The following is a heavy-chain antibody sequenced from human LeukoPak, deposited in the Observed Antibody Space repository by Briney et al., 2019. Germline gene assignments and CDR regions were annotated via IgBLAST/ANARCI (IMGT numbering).Heavy chain of an antibody. CDR2: ISVSGGST. Sequence: PGGSLRLSCAASGFTFSSYAMSWVRQAPGRGLEWVSAISVSGGSTYYADSVKGRFTISRDNSKNTLYLQMNSLRAEDTAVYYCAKVSYDYVWGSYRPRTYYFDYWGQGTLVTVSS. CDR1: GFTFSSYA. V-gene: IGHV3-23*01. J-gene: IGHJ4*02. D-gene: IGHD3-16*02. CDR3: AKVSYDYVWGSYRPRTYYFDY.